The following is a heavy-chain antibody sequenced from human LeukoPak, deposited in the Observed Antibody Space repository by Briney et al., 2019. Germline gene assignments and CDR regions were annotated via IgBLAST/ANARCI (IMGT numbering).Heavy chain of an antibody. CDR3: AKWDTRTFYFDY. CDR1: GFTFSSYA. D-gene: IGHD5-18*01. CDR2: ISGSGGST. Sequence: GGSLRLSCAASGFTFSSYAMSWVRQAPGKGLEWVSAISGSGGSTYYADSVKGRFTISRDNPKNTLYLQMNSLRAEDAAVYYCAKWDTRTFYFDYWGQGTLVTVSS. V-gene: IGHV3-23*01. J-gene: IGHJ4*02.